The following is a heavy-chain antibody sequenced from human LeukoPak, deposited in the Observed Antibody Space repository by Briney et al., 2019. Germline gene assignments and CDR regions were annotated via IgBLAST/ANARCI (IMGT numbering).Heavy chain of an antibody. V-gene: IGHV3-30*18. CDR1: GFTFSDYY. CDR2: ISYDGTNK. J-gene: IGHJ4*02. CDR3: AKGSSSGTVDY. D-gene: IGHD3-22*01. Sequence: GGSLRLSCAASGFTFSDYYMSWIRQAPGKGLEWVAFISYDGTNKYYADSVKGRFTFSRDNSKYTLYLQMNSLRAEDTAVYYCAKGSSSGTVDYWGQGTLVAVSS.